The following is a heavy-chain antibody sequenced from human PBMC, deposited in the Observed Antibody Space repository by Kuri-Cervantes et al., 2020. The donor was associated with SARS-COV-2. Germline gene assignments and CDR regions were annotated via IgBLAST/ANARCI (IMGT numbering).Heavy chain of an antibody. CDR2: IYHSGSV. D-gene: IGHD3-10*01. CDR1: GYSISSSYY. CDR3: ATSPGSYFAPYYFDY. J-gene: IGHJ4*02. Sequence: GSLRLSCAVSGYSISSSYYWGWIRQPPGKGLEWIGSIYHSGSVYYNPSLKSRVTISVDTSKNQFSLKLSSVTAADTAVYFCATSPGSYFAPYYFDYWGQGTLVNVSS. V-gene: IGHV4-38-2*01.